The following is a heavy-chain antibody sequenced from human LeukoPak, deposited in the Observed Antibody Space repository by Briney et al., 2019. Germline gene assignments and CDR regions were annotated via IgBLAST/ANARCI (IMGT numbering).Heavy chain of an antibody. D-gene: IGHD2-15*01. V-gene: IGHV3-9*01. CDR2: ISSNSDDI. J-gene: IGHJ4*02. CDR1: GFNFDEYA. Sequence: GGSLRLSCVGSGFNFDEYAMHWVRQPPGKGLEWVSGISSNSDDIGYADSVKGRFTISRDSAKKSLYLQMNSLRAEDTALYYCAKDRYCTSSSCPIDYWGRGALVTVSS. CDR3: AKDRYCTSSSCPIDY.